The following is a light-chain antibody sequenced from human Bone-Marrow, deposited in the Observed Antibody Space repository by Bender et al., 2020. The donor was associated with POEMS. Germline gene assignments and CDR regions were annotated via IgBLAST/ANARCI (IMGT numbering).Light chain of an antibody. V-gene: IGLV1-44*01. CDR2: SNY. Sequence: QSVLTQPPSASGTPGQSVIISCSGTDSNFGGNNVNWYQHLPGTAPRLVVYSNYQRPSGVPARFSGPKSGTSASLAISDIQYEDEADYYCASYTFSGTYVFGTGTKVTVL. CDR1: DSNFGGNN. CDR3: ASYTFSGTYV. J-gene: IGLJ1*01.